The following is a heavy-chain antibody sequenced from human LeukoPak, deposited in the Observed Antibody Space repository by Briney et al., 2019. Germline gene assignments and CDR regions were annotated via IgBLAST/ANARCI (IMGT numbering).Heavy chain of an antibody. D-gene: IGHD1-1*01. Sequence: TGGSLRLSCAASGFTFSSFWVHWVRQAPGKGLVWVSRVSDDGSTTTYADSVKGRFTISRDNAKNTLYLQMNSLRPEDTAVYYCVRHNAARAFDIWGQGTMVIVSS. V-gene: IGHV3-74*03. J-gene: IGHJ3*02. CDR2: VSDDGSTT. CDR3: VRHNAARAFDI. CDR1: GFTFSSFW.